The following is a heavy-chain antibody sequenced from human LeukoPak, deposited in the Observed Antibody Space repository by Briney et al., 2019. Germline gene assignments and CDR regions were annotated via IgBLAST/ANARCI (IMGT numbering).Heavy chain of an antibody. CDR1: GFIFSSYA. Sequence: GGSLRLSCAASGFIFSSYAMSWVRQAPGKGLEWVSAISGSGGSTYYADSVKGRFTISRDNSKNTLYLQMNSLRAEDTAVYYCAKVGFDWLSIERFDYWGQGTLVTVSS. V-gene: IGHV3-23*01. CDR2: ISGSGGST. J-gene: IGHJ4*02. D-gene: IGHD3-9*01. CDR3: AKVGFDWLSIERFDY.